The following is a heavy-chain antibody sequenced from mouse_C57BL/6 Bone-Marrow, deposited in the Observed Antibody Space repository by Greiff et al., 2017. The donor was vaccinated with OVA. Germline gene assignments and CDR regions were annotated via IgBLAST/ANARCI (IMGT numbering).Heavy chain of an antibody. CDR3: TRLPPNWYYMDY. J-gene: IGHJ2*01. V-gene: IGHV1-64*01. CDR2: IHPNSGST. Sequence: VQLQQPGAELVKPGASVKLSCKASGYTFTSYWMHWVKQRPGQGLELIGMIHPNSGSTNYNEKFNSKATLTVNKSSSTAYMQLSSLTSEDSADYYCTRLPPNWYYMDYWGQGTTLTVSS. D-gene: IGHD4-1*01. CDR1: GYTFTSYW.